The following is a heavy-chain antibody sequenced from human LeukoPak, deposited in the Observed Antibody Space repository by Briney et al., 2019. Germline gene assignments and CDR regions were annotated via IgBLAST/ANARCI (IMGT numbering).Heavy chain of an antibody. D-gene: IGHD1-26*01. Sequence: WINPNSGGTNYAQKFQGRVTMTRDTSISTAYMELSRLRSDDTAVYYCARDLEWEPSYYFDYWGQGTLVTVSS. CDR3: ARDLEWEPSYYFDY. V-gene: IGHV1-2*02. CDR2: INPNSGGT. J-gene: IGHJ4*02.